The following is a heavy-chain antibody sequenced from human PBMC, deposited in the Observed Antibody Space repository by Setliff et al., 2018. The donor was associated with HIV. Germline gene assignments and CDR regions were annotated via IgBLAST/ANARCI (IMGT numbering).Heavy chain of an antibody. CDR2: INTDNGIT. CDR1: GYTFIDYY. Sequence: GASVKVSCKASGYTFIDYYIHWVRQAPGRGLEWMGWINTDNGITEYAENFQGRVAMTRDTSMSTAYMELNRLTFDDTAVYYCARDPYDTSENMYGYYAFDIWGQGTVVTVSS. J-gene: IGHJ3*02. CDR3: ARDPYDTSENMYGYYAFDI. V-gene: IGHV1-2*02. D-gene: IGHD5-18*01.